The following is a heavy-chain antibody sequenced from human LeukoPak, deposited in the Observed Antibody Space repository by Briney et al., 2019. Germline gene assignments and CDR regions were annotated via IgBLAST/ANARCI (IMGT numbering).Heavy chain of an antibody. CDR3: AKAGYDFCSGYFSF. Sequence: GGSLRLSCAASGFTFDDYAMHWVRQAPGKGLEWVSGISWNSGSIGYADSVKGRFTISRDNAKNSLYLQMNSLRAEDTALYYCAKAGYDFCSGYFSFWGQGTLVTVSS. D-gene: IGHD3-3*01. CDR2: ISWNSGSI. CDR1: GFTFDDYA. J-gene: IGHJ4*02. V-gene: IGHV3-9*01.